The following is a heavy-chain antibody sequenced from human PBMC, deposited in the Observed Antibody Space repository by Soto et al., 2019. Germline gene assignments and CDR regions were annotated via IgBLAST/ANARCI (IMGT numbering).Heavy chain of an antibody. D-gene: IGHD1-26*01. V-gene: IGHV1-2*02. J-gene: IGHJ6*02. CDR2: INPNSGDT. CDR1: GYTFTGYY. CDR3: AKGGAIVAAGTRVYLYNAMDV. Sequence: ASVKVSCKASGYTFTGYYVHWVRQAPGQGLEWRGWINPNSGDTYLAQRFQGRVTMNRDTSIGTAYMELRGLTSDDTAEYYCAKGGAIVAAGTRVYLYNAMDVWGQGTTVTVSS.